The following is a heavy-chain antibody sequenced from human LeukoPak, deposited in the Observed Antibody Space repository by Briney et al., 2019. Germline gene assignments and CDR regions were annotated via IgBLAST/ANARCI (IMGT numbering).Heavy chain of an antibody. CDR2: IYYSRST. V-gene: IGHV4-39*01. D-gene: IGHD3-10*01. Sequence: SHTLSPTCTLPGRSISATSYYWARIRQPPGKGLDRFGSIYYSRSTYYNTTLKSRVTISVNKSKNQFSLKLSSVTAADTAVYYCARHADSGFGQLAFDYWGQGTLVTVSS. CDR1: GRSISATSYY. J-gene: IGHJ4*02. CDR3: ARHADSGFGQLAFDY.